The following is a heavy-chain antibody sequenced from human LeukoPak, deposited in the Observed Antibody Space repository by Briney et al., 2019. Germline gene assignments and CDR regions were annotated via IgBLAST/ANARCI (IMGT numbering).Heavy chain of an antibody. Sequence: GGSLRLSCAASGFTFSNAWMSWVRQAPGKGLEWVGRIKSKTDGGTIDYAAPVKGRFTISRDESQNTVNPQMNSLKTEDTAVYYCARPVTMIVVVGAVDYWGQGTLVTVSS. CDR3: ARPVTMIVVVGAVDY. V-gene: IGHV3-15*01. D-gene: IGHD3-22*01. CDR2: IKSKTDGGTI. CDR1: GFTFSNAW. J-gene: IGHJ4*02.